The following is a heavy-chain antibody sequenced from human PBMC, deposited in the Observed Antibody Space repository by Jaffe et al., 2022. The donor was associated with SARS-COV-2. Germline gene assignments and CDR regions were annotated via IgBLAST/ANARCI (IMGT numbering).Heavy chain of an antibody. V-gene: IGHV3-30*18. D-gene: IGHD6-19*01. J-gene: IGHJ6*02. CDR2: ISYDGSNK. CDR3: AKDLLDSSGWYGKLQRYGMDV. Sequence: QVQLVESGGGVVQPGRSLRLSCAASGFTFSSYGMHWVRQAPGKGLEWVAVISYDGSNKYYADSVKGRFTISRDNSKNTLYLQMNSLRAEDTAVYYCAKDLLDSSGWYGKLQRYGMDVWGQGTTVTVSS. CDR1: GFTFSSYG.